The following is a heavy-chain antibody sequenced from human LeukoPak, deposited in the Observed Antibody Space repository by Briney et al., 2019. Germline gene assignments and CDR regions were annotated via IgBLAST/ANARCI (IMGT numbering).Heavy chain of an antibody. Sequence: GASVKVSCKASGGTFSSYAISWVRQAPGQGLEWMGGIIPIFGTANYAQKFQGRVTITADESTSTAYMELSSLRSEDTAVYYCASIRSIPAPLRWLQLIPQKPRDYYYYGMDVWGQGTTVTVSS. CDR1: GGTFSSYA. V-gene: IGHV1-69*13. CDR3: ASIRSIPAPLRWLQLIPQKPRDYYYYGMDV. CDR2: IIPIFGTA. D-gene: IGHD5-24*01. J-gene: IGHJ6*02.